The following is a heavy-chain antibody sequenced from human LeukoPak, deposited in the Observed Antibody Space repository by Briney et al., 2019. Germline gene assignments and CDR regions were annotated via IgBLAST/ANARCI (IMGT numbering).Heavy chain of an antibody. V-gene: IGHV1-2*02. CDR3: ARGLGNPGGRYYYYYYMDV. Sequence: ASVKVSCKASGYTFTGYYMHWVRQAPGQGLEWMGWINPNSGGTNYAQKFQGRVTMTRDTSICTAYMELSRLRSDDTAVYYCARGLGNPGGRYYYYYYMDVWGKGTTVTVSS. CDR1: GYTFTGYY. D-gene: IGHD4-23*01. CDR2: INPNSGGT. J-gene: IGHJ6*03.